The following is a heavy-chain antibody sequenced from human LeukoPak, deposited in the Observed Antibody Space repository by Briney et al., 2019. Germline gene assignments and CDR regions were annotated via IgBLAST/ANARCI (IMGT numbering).Heavy chain of an antibody. V-gene: IGHV3-73*01. CDR2: IRSKANSYAT. J-gene: IGHJ4*02. Sequence: GGSLRLSCAASGFTFSGSAMHWVRQASGKGLEWVGRIRSKANSYATAYAASMKGRFTISRDDSKNTAYLQMNSLKTEDTAVYYCARGRYGDYHWGQGILVTVSS. D-gene: IGHD4-17*01. CDR3: ARGRYGDYH. CDR1: GFTFSGSA.